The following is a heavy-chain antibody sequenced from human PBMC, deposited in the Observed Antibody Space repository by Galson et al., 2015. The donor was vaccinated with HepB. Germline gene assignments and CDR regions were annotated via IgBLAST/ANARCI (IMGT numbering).Heavy chain of an antibody. V-gene: IGHV2-70*01. CDR2: IDWDADK. CDR3: ARMVDYPTSHFDY. J-gene: IGHJ4*02. D-gene: IGHD4-11*01. CDR1: GFSLSTSRMC. Sequence: PALVKPTQTLTLTCTFSGFSLSTSRMCVSWIRQPPGKALEWLALIDWDADKYYSTFLRTRLTISQDTSKNQVVLTMTNMDPVDTATYYCARMVDYPTSHFDYWGQGTLVTVSS.